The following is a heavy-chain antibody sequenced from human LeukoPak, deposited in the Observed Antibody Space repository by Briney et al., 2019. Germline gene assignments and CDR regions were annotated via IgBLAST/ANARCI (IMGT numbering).Heavy chain of an antibody. Sequence: GESLKISCKGSGYSFTSYWIGWVRQMPGKGLEWMGIIYPGDFDTRYSPSFQGQVTISADKSISTAYLQWSSLKASDTAMYYCARRPGDCSGGSCYFDYWGQGTLVTVSS. CDR2: IYPGDFDT. CDR1: GYSFTSYW. CDR3: ARRPGDCSGGSCYFDY. J-gene: IGHJ4*02. V-gene: IGHV5-51*01. D-gene: IGHD2-15*01.